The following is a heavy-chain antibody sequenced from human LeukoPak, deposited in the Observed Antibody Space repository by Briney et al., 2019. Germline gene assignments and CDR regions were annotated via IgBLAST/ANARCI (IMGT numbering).Heavy chain of an antibody. CDR3: ARNYAVRYFDL. Sequence: SETLSLTXTVSGGSISSYYWSWIRQPAGKGLEWIGHIYASGSTNYNPSLKSRVTMSVDTSKNQFSLKLSSVTAADTAVYYCARNYAVRYFDLWGRGTLVTVSS. D-gene: IGHD1-7*01. V-gene: IGHV4-4*07. J-gene: IGHJ2*01. CDR2: IYASGST. CDR1: GGSISSYY.